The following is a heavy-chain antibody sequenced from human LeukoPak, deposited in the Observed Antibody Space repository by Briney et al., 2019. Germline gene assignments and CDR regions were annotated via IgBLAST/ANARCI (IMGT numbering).Heavy chain of an antibody. V-gene: IGHV3-9*01. CDR2: ISWNSGSI. CDR3: ARVTAVAGTSVGVDA. J-gene: IGHJ4*02. CDR1: GFTFDDYA. Sequence: GRSLRLSCAASGFTFDDYAMHCLRHAPGKGLEWVSGISWNSGSIGYAVSVKGRFTISRDNAKNTLYLQMNSLRAEDTAVYYCARVTAVAGTSVGVDAWGQGILVTVS. D-gene: IGHD6-19*01.